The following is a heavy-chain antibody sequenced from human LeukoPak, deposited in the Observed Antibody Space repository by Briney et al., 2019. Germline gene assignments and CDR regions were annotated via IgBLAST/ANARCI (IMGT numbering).Heavy chain of an antibody. CDR3: VRDGDDYNFDH. Sequence: GRSLRLSCAASGFTFRRFGMHWVRQAPGKGLEWVAATSYGGQHKYYADSVRGRFTISRDNAKNTLYLEMHSLRAEDTAVYYCVRDGDDYNFDHWGQGSLVTVSS. J-gene: IGHJ5*02. V-gene: IGHV3-30*12. CDR2: TSYGGQHK. D-gene: IGHD5-24*01. CDR1: GFTFRRFG.